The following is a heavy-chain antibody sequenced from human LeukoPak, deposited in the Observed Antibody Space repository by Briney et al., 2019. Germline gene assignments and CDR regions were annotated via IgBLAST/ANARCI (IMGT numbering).Heavy chain of an antibody. V-gene: IGHV3-21*01. D-gene: IGHD4-17*01. Sequence: PGGSLRLPCAASGFTFSSYSMNWVRQAPGKGLEWVSSISSSSSYIYYADSVKGRFTISRDNAKNSLYLQMNSLRAEDTAVYYCARCNYYGDYGNDAFDIWGQGTMVTVSS. CDR1: GFTFSSYS. J-gene: IGHJ3*02. CDR2: ISSSSSYI. CDR3: ARCNYYGDYGNDAFDI.